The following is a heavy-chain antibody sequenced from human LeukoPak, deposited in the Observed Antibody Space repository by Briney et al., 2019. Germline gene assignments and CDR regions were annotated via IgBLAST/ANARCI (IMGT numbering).Heavy chain of an antibody. CDR1: GFTFSSYW. J-gene: IGHJ4*02. CDR2: INTDGSST. D-gene: IGHD5/OR15-5a*01. CDR3: ARDHALYDFNPGFDY. V-gene: IGHV3-74*01. Sequence: GGSLRLSCAASGFTFSSYWMHWVRQAPGKGLVWVSRINTDGSSTSYADSVKGRFTISRDNAKNTLYLQMNSLRAEDTAVYYCARDHALYDFNPGFDYWGQGTLVTVSS.